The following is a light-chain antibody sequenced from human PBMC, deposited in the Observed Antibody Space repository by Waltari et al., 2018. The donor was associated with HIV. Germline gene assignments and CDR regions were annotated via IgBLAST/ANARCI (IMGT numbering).Light chain of an antibody. Sequence: QSALTQPASVSGSPGQSITISCTGTSSDVGSYNLVSWYQQHPGKAPKLMNYEVSKRPSGVSNRFSGSKSGNTASLTISGLQAEDEADYYCCSYVGWSTILYVFGTGTKVTVL. CDR1: SSDVGSYNL. J-gene: IGLJ1*01. V-gene: IGLV2-23*02. CDR3: CSYVGWSTILYV. CDR2: EVS.